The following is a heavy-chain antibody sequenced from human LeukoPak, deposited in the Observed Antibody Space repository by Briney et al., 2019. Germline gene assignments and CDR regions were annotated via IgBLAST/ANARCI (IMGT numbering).Heavy chain of an antibody. V-gene: IGHV4-61*08. CDR3: ASSGWPGDWFDP. CDR1: GGSVSSGDYS. CDR2: IYYSGST. D-gene: IGHD6-19*01. J-gene: IGHJ5*02. Sequence: SETLSLTCTVSGGSVSSGDYSWSWIRQPPGKGLEWIGYIYYSGSTNYNPSLKSRVTISVDMSKNQFSLKLSSVTAADTAVYYCASSGWPGDWFDPWGQGTLVTVSS.